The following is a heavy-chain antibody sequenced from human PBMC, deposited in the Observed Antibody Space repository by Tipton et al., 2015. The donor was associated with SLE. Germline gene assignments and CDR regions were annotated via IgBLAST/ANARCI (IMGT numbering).Heavy chain of an antibody. CDR1: AFTFSNYA. V-gene: IGHV3-23*03. J-gene: IGHJ6*02. Sequence: SLRLSCAASAFTFSNYAMSWVRQAPGKGLEWVSVIYSGGSTYYADSVKGRFTISRDNSKNTVYMQMNSLRAEDTAVYYCAKDLGDNGDWKGLDVWGQGTTVTVSS. CDR2: IYSGGST. CDR3: AKDLGDNGDWKGLDV. D-gene: IGHD4-17*01.